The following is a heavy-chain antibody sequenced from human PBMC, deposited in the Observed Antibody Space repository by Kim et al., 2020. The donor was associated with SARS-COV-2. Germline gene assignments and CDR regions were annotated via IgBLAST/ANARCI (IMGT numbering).Heavy chain of an antibody. J-gene: IGHJ3*02. CDR3: AKVGLYSSSWYVADAFD. CDR1: GFTFSNYG. D-gene: IGHD6-13*01. V-gene: IGHV3-30*18. CDR2: ISYDGSNK. Sequence: GGSLRLSCAASGFTFSNYGMHWVRQAPGKGLEWVAVISYDGSNKYYADSVKGRFTISRDNSKNTLYLQMNSLRAEDTAVYYCAKVGLYSSSWYVADAFD.